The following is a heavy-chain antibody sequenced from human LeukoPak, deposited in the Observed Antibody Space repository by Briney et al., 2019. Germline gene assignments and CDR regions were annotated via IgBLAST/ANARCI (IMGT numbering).Heavy chain of an antibody. J-gene: IGHJ4*02. CDR1: GFTFDDYA. D-gene: IGHD1-26*01. Sequence: GGSLRLSCAASGFTFDDYAMHWVRQAPGKGLEWVSGISWNSGSIGYADSVKGRFTISRDNAKNSLYLQMNSLRAEDTALYYCAKGDSGSYSPPRYWGQGTLVTVSS. CDR3: AKGDSGSYSPPRY. CDR2: ISWNSGSI. V-gene: IGHV3-9*01.